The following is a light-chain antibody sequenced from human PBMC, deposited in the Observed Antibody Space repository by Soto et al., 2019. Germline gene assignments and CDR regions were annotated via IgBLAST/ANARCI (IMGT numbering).Light chain of an antibody. J-gene: IGLJ1*01. V-gene: IGLV1-40*01. CDR2: GNS. CDR1: SSNIGAGYD. CDR3: QSYDSSVTGYV. Sequence: QSVLTRPPSLSWSPGQRVTISFTGSSSNIGAGYDVNWYQQVPGAAPKLLIYGNSNRPSGVPDRISGSKSGTSASLAITGLRAEDEADYYCQSYDSSVTGYVFRTGTKVTVL.